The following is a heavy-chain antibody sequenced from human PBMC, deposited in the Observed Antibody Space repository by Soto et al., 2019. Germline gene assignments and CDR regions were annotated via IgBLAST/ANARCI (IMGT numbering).Heavy chain of an antibody. CDR1: GFTFSNYW. V-gene: IGHV3-74*01. J-gene: IGHJ4*02. CDR2: INGDGSFT. Sequence: EVHLVESGGGLVQPGGSLRLSCGASGFTFSNYWMHWVRQAPGEGLVWVSRINGDGSFTRFADSVKGRFTISRDNAKNTLYLQMNSLRADDTAVYYCARVGGGSGNFDYWGQGTLVTVSS. D-gene: IGHD3-10*01. CDR3: ARVGGGSGNFDY.